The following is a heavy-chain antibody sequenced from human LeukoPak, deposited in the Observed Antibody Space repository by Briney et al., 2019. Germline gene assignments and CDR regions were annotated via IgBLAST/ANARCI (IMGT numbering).Heavy chain of an antibody. CDR1: GYTFTGYY. CDR3: ARGVVQAYGAFDI. V-gene: IGHV1-2*02. CDR2: INPNSGGT. J-gene: IGHJ3*02. Sequence: GASVKVSCKASGYTFTGYYMHWVRQAPGQGLEWMGWINPNSGGTNYAQKFQGRVTMTRDTPISTAYMELSRLRSDDTAVYYCARGVVQAYGAFDIWGQGTMVTVSS. D-gene: IGHD3-3*01.